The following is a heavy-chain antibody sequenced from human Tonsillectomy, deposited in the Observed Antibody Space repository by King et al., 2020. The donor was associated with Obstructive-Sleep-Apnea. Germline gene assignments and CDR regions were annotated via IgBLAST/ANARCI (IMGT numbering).Heavy chain of an antibody. V-gene: IGHV3-7*03. CDR3: ARDLGYCIGGLCYTVFDY. D-gene: IGHD2-8*02. CDR2: IKEDASEK. CDR1: GFSFRKYR. Sequence: VQLVESGGGLVQPGGSLRLSCAASGFSFRKYRMNWVRQAPGKGLEWVATIKEDASEKFYVDSVKGRFTISRDNARDSLFLEMNSPRAEDTAMYYCARDLGYCIGGLCYTVFDYWGQGTLVTVSS. J-gene: IGHJ4*02.